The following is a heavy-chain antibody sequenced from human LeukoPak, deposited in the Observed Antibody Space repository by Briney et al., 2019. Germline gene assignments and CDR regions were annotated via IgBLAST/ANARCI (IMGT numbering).Heavy chain of an antibody. CDR1: GYTLTKLS. CDR2: LDPEDGET. CDR3: ATHSPEWRYSGYNNYYYIDV. Sequence: ASVKVFCQFSGYTLTKLSMHWVRQARGKGLEWMGHLDPEDGETIYAQKFQGRVTVNEDTSTDTAYMELSSLRSEDTAVYYCATHSPEWRYSGYNNYYYIDVWGKGTTVTVSS. D-gene: IGHD5-12*01. V-gene: IGHV1-24*01. J-gene: IGHJ6*03.